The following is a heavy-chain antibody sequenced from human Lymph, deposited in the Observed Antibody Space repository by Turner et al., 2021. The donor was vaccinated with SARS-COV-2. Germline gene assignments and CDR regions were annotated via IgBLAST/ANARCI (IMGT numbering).Heavy chain of an antibody. J-gene: IGHJ6*02. CDR3: AREEGHYGMDV. V-gene: IGHV3-53*04. CDR1: GFTVRSSY. Sequence: EVQLVESGGGLVQPGGSLRLSCAASGFTVRSSYMTWVRQAPGKGLGWVSVIYSGGSKYYADSVKGRFTISRNNSKHTLYLQMNSVRAEDTAVYYCAREEGHYGMDVWGQGTTVTVSS. CDR2: IYSGGSK.